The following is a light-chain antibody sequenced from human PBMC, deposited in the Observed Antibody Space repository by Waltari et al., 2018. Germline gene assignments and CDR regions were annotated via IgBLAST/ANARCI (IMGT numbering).Light chain of an antibody. Sequence: DIVMTQSPDSLAVSLGERATIPCKSSQPVLYSETNKNYLAWYQQKPGQSPKLPIYWASTRQSWVPDRFSGSGSGTDFTLTVSSLQAEDVAVYYCQQYYTTPYTFGQGTKLEIK. CDR1: QPVLYSETNKNY. J-gene: IGKJ2*01. CDR2: WAS. CDR3: QQYYTTPYT. V-gene: IGKV4-1*01.